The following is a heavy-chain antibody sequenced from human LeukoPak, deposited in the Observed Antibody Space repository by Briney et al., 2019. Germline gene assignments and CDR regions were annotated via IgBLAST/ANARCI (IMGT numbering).Heavy chain of an antibody. J-gene: IGHJ3*02. D-gene: IGHD3-10*01. CDR2: IWYDGSNK. CDR1: GFTFSSYG. CDR3: ARDPVRSGSPFGDAFDI. Sequence: PGGSLRLSCAASGFTFSSYGMHWVRQAPGKGLEWVAVIWYDGSNKYYADSVKGRFTISRDNSKNTLYLQMNSLRAEDTAVYYCARDPVRSGSPFGDAFDIWGQGTMVTVSS. V-gene: IGHV3-33*01.